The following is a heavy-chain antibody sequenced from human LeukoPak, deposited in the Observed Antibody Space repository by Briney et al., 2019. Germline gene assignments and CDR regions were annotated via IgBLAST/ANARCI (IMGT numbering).Heavy chain of an antibody. V-gene: IGHV4-34*01. CDR1: GGSFSGYY. CDR3: ARANTVVVPAAMDY. J-gene: IGHJ4*02. D-gene: IGHD2-2*01. Sequence: SETLSLTCAVYGGSFSGYYWSWIRQPPGKGLEWIGEINHSGSTNYNPSLKSRVTISVDTSKNQFSLKLSSVTAADTAVYYCARANTVVVPAAMDYGGQGTLVTVSS. CDR2: INHSGST.